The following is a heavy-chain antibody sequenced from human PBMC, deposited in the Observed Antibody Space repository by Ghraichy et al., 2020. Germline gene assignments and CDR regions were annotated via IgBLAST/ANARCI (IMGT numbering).Heavy chain of an antibody. J-gene: IGHJ2*01. V-gene: IGHV4-59*01. Sequence: SETLSLTCTVSGGISSYYWSWIRQPPGKGLEWIGYIYYSGSTNYSPSLKSRVTISLDTSKNQISLKLSSVTAADTAVYYCASLGDFDLWGRGTLVIVSS. D-gene: IGHD3-16*01. CDR1: GGISSYY. CDR2: IYYSGST. CDR3: ASLGDFDL.